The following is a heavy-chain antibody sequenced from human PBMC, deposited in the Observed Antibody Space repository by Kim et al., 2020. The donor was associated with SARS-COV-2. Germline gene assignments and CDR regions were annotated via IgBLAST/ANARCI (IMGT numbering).Heavy chain of an antibody. CDR3: AKVPIPYYYDSSGQIDY. J-gene: IGHJ4*02. CDR2: ISGSGGST. CDR1: GFTFSSYA. V-gene: IGHV3-23*01. Sequence: GGSLRLSCAASGFTFSSYAMSWVRQAPGKGLEWVSAISGSGGSTYYADSVKGRFTISRDNSKNTLYLQMNSLRAEDTAVYYCAKVPIPYYYDSSGQIDYWGQGTLVTVAS. D-gene: IGHD3-22*01.